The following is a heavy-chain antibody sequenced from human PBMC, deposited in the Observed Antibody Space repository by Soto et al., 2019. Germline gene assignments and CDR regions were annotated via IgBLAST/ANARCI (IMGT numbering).Heavy chain of an antibody. CDR1: GYPFTSNY. Sequence: ASVKVSCKASGYPFTSNYMHWVRQAPGQGLEWMGIINPSGGSTNYAQKFQGRVSMTTDTSTSTLYMELSSLRSEDTAMYYCARGYYYYDSSGLGAFDIWGQGTMVTVS. J-gene: IGHJ3*02. V-gene: IGHV1-46*01. D-gene: IGHD3-22*01. CDR2: INPSGGST. CDR3: ARGYYYYDSSGLGAFDI.